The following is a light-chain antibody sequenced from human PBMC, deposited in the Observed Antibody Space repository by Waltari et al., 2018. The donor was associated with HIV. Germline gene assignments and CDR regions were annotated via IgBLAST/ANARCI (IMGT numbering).Light chain of an antibody. CDR1: SSDIGSYHY. Sequence: QSALTQPASVSGSLGQPITISCIGTSSDIGSYHYVSWYQHHPDKAPTLVIYDANARPSGVPFRFSGSKSGNTASLTISGLQAEDEADYYCSSYTSTSTLLFGGGTKVTVL. J-gene: IGLJ3*02. V-gene: IGLV2-14*01. CDR3: SSYTSTSTLL. CDR2: DAN.